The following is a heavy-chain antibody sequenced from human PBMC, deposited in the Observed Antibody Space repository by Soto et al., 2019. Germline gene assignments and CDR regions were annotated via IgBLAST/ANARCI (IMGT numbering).Heavy chain of an antibody. CDR1: RGSISDYD. V-gene: IGHV4-59*08. D-gene: IGHD2-2*01. CDR3: ARRVVVPVADYGMDV. J-gene: IGHJ6*02. Sequence: SETLSLTCIVSRGSISDYDWTWIRQTPGKRLEWIGYIDYSGKTDYNPSLRSRVTISVDPSKKQFSLKLNFVTAADTAVYYCARRVVVPVADYGMDVWGQGTKVTVSS. CDR2: IDYSGKT.